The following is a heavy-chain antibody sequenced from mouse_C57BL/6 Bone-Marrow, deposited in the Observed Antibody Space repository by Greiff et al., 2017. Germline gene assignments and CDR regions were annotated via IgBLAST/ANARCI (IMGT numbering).Heavy chain of an antibody. V-gene: IGHV1-64*01. Sequence: QVQLQQPGAELVKPGASVKLSCTASGYTFTSYWMHWVKQRPGQGLEWIGMIHPNSGSTNYNEKVKSKATLTVDNSSSTAYMQLHSLTSEDSAVYFCASPGVYDYAYYVDYWGQGTTLTVS. J-gene: IGHJ2*01. CDR1: GYTFTSYW. CDR3: ASPGVYDYAYYVDY. CDR2: IHPNSGST. D-gene: IGHD2-4*01.